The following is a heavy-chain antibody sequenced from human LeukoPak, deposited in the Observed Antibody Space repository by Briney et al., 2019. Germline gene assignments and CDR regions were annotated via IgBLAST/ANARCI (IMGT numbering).Heavy chain of an antibody. Sequence: SVKVSCKASGYTFTGYYMHWVRQAPGQGLEWMGGIIPIFGTANYAQKFQGRVTITADESTSTAYMELSSLRSEDTAVYYCAREEGSTVRYSGSYYVNYYGMDVWGQGTTVTVSS. CDR2: IIPIFGTA. CDR1: GYTFTGYY. V-gene: IGHV1-69*13. CDR3: AREEGSTVRYSGSYYVNYYGMDV. D-gene: IGHD1-26*01. J-gene: IGHJ6*02.